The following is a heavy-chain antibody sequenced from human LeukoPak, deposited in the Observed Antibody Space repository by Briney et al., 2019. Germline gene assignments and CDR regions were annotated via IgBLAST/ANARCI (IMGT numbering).Heavy chain of an antibody. CDR3: ARFYCSSTSCLEDY. J-gene: IGHJ4*02. CDR2: ISYDGSNK. D-gene: IGHD2-2*01. Sequence: PGRSLRLSCAASGFTFSSYGMHWVRQAPGKGLEWVAVISYDGSNKYYADSVKGRFTISRDNSKNTLYLQMNSLRAEDTAVYYCARFYCSSTSCLEDYWGQGTLVTVSS. CDR1: GFTFSSYG. V-gene: IGHV3-30*03.